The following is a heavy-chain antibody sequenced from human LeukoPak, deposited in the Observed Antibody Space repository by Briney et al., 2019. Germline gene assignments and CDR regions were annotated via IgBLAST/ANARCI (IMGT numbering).Heavy chain of an antibody. V-gene: IGHV3-15*01. J-gene: IGHJ4*02. CDR1: GFTFSNAW. CDR3: TTEGYDILTGLYYFDY. CDR2: IXXKTDGCTT. D-gene: IGHD3-9*01. Sequence: GSLRLSCAASGFTFSNAWMSWVRQAPGKGLEWVXXIXXKTDGCTTDYAAPVKGRFTISRDDAKNTLYLQMNSLKTEDTAVYYCTTEGYDILTGLYYFDYWGQGTLVTVSS.